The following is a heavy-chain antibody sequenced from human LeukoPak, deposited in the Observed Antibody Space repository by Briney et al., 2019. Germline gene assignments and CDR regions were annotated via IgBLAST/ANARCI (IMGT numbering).Heavy chain of an antibody. CDR1: GGSISSYY. V-gene: IGHV4-59*01. J-gene: IGHJ1*01. CDR3: ARDLHFQH. CDR2: IYYSGST. Sequence: KPSETLSLTCTVSGGSISSYYWSWIRQPPGKGLEWIGYIYYSGSTNYNPSLKSRVTISVDTSKNQFSLKLRSVTAADTAVYYCARDLHFQHWGQGTLVTVSS.